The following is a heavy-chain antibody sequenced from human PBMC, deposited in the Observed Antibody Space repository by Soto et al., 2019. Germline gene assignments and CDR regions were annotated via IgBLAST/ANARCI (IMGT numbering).Heavy chain of an antibody. CDR2: MYNTGST. J-gene: IGHJ6*02. Sequence: QVQLQESGPGLGKPSETLSLTCTVSGGSISRYYWSWIRQPPGKGLEWIGYMYNTGSTVYNPSFKSRVTISVDTSKNKFSLKLNSVTAADTAVYYCARDLWGYCGTDCYPLDVWGQGTTVTVSS. CDR1: GGSISRYY. D-gene: IGHD2-21*02. V-gene: IGHV4-59*01. CDR3: ARDLWGYCGTDCYPLDV.